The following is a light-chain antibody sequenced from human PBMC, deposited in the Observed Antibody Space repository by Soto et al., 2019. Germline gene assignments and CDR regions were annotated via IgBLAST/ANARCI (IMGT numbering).Light chain of an antibody. V-gene: IGKV1D-16*01. Sequence: DIRMTQSPWARSASVGGRGTSTCRASQDIGSHLAWYQQKPEKAPKSLIYFASTLQSGVPSRFSASGSGTDFTLTISSLQPEDFATYYCQQFRSFPITFGQGTQLEI. CDR2: FAS. J-gene: IGKJ5*01. CDR3: QQFRSFPIT. CDR1: QDIGSH.